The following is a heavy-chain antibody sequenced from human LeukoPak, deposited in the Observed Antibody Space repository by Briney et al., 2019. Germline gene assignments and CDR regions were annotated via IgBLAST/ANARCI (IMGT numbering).Heavy chain of an antibody. D-gene: IGHD2-2*01. Sequence: GGSLRLSCAASGFTFSTYAMSWVRQAPARGLEWVSSIGGGGEIFYADSVKGRCTLSRDDSRNTVYLQLNNLSVEDTAVYYCAKANWVSNADAVWWGQGTLVTVSS. CDR1: GFTFSTYA. J-gene: IGHJ4*02. V-gene: IGHV3-23*01. CDR3: AKANWVSNADAVW. CDR2: SIGGGGEI.